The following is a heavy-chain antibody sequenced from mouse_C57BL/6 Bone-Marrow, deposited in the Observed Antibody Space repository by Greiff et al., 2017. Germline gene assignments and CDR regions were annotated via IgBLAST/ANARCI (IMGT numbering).Heavy chain of an antibody. CDR3: ARRRVYYGSRRGDY. D-gene: IGHD1-1*01. CDR1: GYTFTSYW. CDR2: IDPSDSYT. Sequence: VQLQQPGAELVKPGASVKLSCKASGYTFTSYWLQWVKQRPGQGLEWIGEIDPSDSYTNFKQKFKGKATLTVDTSSSTADMQHSSLTSEDSAVYYCARRRVYYGSRRGDYWGQGTTLTVSS. J-gene: IGHJ2*01. V-gene: IGHV1-50*01.